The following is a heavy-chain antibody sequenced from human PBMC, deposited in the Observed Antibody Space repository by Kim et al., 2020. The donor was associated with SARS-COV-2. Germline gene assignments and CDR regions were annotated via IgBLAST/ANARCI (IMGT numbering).Heavy chain of an antibody. CDR3: ARPGSVSGWFYFDS. CDR2: ISSGGST. Sequence: SETLSLTCTVSGEPINIDDYYWGWIRQSPGKRLEYIGSISSGGSTYFNPTLKSRVTISLDTSKNQFSLKLNSVTAADTAVYFCARPGSVSGWFYFDSWGQGILVTVSS. V-gene: IGHV4-39*01. D-gene: IGHD3-10*01. J-gene: IGHJ4*02. CDR1: GEPINIDDYY.